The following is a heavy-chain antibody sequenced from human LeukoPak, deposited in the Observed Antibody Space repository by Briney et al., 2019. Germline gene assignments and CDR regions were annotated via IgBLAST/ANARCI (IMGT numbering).Heavy chain of an antibody. D-gene: IGHD5-24*01. V-gene: IGHV3-7*01. J-gene: IGHJ4*02. Sequence: GGSLRLSCDASGFTFSTYWMSWVRQAPGKGLEWVANIKEDGSDKNYVDSVRGRFTISRDNAKNSLYLQMNSLRVEDTAVYYCARDGWRAINYWGQGTLVTVS. CDR3: ARDGWRAINY. CDR1: GFTFSTYW. CDR2: IKEDGSDK.